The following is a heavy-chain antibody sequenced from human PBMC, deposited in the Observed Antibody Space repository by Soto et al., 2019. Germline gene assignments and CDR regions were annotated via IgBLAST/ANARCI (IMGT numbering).Heavy chain of an antibody. CDR1: GAAISSGGYY. V-gene: IGHV4-31*03. CDR2: IYYSGST. Sequence: QVQLQESGPGLVKPSQTLSLTCTVSGAAISSGGYYWSWIRQHPGKGLEWIGYIYYSGSTYYNPSRKSRVTISVDTSKNQFSRKLSSVTDADTAVYYCAGYGDDEGGDIWGQGTMGTVSS. D-gene: IGHD4-17*01. CDR3: AGYGDDEGGDI. J-gene: IGHJ3*02.